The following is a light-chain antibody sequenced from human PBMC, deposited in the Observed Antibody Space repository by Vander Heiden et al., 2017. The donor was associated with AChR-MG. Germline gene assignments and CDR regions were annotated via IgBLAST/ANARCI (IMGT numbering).Light chain of an antibody. CDR2: EVS. CDR3: SSYTTSSTPVV. Sequence: QSALTQPASVSRSFGQSITISCTGTDGDIGAYKYVSWYQHHPGQAPKLIIFEVSNRPSGISDRFSGSKSGKTASLTISGLQAEDEAYYYCSSYTTSSTPVVFGGGTKLTVL. CDR1: DGDIGAYKY. J-gene: IGLJ2*01. V-gene: IGLV2-14*01.